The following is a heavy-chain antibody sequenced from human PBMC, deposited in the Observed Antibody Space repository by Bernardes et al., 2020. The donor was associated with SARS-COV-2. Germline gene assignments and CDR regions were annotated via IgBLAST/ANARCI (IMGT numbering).Heavy chain of an antibody. CDR3: AKDLGGYCSSTSCPGGLDY. CDR2: ISWNSGSI. D-gene: IGHD2-2*01. J-gene: IGHJ4*02. Sequence: GGSLRLSCAASGFTFDDYAMHWVRQAPGKGLEWVSGISWNSGSIGYADSVKGRFTISRDNAKNSLYLQMNSLRAEDTALYYCAKDLGGYCSSTSCPGGLDYWGQGTLVTVSP. V-gene: IGHV3-9*01. CDR1: GFTFDDYA.